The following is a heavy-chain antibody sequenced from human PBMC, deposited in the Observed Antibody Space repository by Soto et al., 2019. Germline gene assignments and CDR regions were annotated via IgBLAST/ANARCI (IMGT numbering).Heavy chain of an antibody. D-gene: IGHD2-15*01. V-gene: IGHV3-23*01. CDR1: GFTFSSYA. Sequence: GGSLRLSCAASGFTFSSYAMSWVRQAPGKGLEWVSAISGSGGSTYYADSVKGRFTISRDNSKNTLYLQMNSLRAEDTAVYYCAKWGGDIVVVVAASDAFDIWGQGTMVTVSS. CDR3: AKWGGDIVVVVAASDAFDI. CDR2: ISGSGGST. J-gene: IGHJ3*02.